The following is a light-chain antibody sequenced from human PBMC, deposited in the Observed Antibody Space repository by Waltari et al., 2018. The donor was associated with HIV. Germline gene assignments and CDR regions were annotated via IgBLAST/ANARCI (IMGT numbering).Light chain of an antibody. CDR1: QSIDDK. J-gene: IGKJ2*01. CDR3: QQYNNWPPMYT. Sequence: ETVMTQSPATLSASPGDTVTLSCTASQSIDDKLAWYQQKPGQSPRLLFYAASTRATGIPARFSGSGSGTEFTLTISSLQSEDFAVYYCQQYNNWPPMYTFGQGTKLEIK. V-gene: IGKV3-15*01. CDR2: AAS.